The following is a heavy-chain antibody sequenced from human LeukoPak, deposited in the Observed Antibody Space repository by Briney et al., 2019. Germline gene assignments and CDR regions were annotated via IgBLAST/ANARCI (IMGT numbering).Heavy chain of an antibody. CDR2: INPSGGST. J-gene: IGHJ5*02. Sequence: ASVKVSCKASGYTFTSYYMHWVRQAPGQGLEWMGIINPSGGSTSYAQKFQGRVTMTEDTSTDTAYMELSSLRSEDTAVYYCARVEGRGRNWFDPWGQGTLVTVSS. D-gene: IGHD3-3*01. CDR3: ARVEGRGRNWFDP. CDR1: GYTFTSYY. V-gene: IGHV1-46*01.